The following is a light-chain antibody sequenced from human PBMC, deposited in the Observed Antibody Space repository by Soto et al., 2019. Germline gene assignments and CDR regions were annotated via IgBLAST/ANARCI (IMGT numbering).Light chain of an antibody. J-gene: IGLJ3*02. CDR2: DVS. Sequence: QSALTQPRSVSGSPGQSVTISCTGTSSDVGGYNYVSWYQQHPGKVPKVIIYDVSRRPSGVPDRFSGSKSGNTASLTISGLHAEEEADYYCCSYEDSYTFWVFGGGTKLTVL. CDR3: CSYEDSYTFWV. CDR1: SSDVGGYNY. V-gene: IGLV2-11*01.